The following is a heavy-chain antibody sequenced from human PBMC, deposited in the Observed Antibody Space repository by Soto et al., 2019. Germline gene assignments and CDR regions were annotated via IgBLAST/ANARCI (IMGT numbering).Heavy chain of an antibody. Sequence: ASVKVSCRASEYAFTGYDINWVRQATGQGLEWMGWMNPNSGNTGYAQKFQGRVTMTRNTSISTAYMELSSLRSEDTAVYYCARGLMNYYGSGSYHNYYYYYGMDVWRQGSTVTVSS. J-gene: IGHJ6*02. CDR2: MNPNSGNT. CDR1: EYAFTGYD. CDR3: ARGLMNYYGSGSYHNYYYYYGMDV. D-gene: IGHD3-10*01. V-gene: IGHV1-8*01.